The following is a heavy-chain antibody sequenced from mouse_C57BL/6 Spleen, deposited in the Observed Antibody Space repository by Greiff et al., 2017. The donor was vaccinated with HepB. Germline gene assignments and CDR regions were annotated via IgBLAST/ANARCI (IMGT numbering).Heavy chain of an antibody. J-gene: IGHJ3*01. CDR1: GFTFSSYA. D-gene: IGHD1-1*01. Sequence: EVQLVESGGGLVKPGGSLKLSCAASGFTFSSYAMSWVRQTPEKRLEWVATISDGGSYTYYPDNVKGRFTISRDNAKNNLYLQMSHLKSEDTAMYYCARANYYGSSYSAWFAYWGQGTLVTVSA. CDR2: ISDGGSYT. V-gene: IGHV5-4*01. CDR3: ARANYYGSSYSAWFAY.